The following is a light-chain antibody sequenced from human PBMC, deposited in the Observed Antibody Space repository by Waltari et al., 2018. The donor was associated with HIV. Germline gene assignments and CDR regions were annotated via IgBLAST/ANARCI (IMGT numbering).Light chain of an antibody. CDR3: QSYDSSLSAWV. V-gene: IGLV1-40*01. CDR1: SSNIGAGYD. CDR2: GNI. J-gene: IGLJ3*02. Sequence: QSVLTQPPSVSGAPGQRVTISCTGSSSNIGAGYDVHWYQQLPGTAPKVLIYGNINRPSGVPDRFAGSKSDTSASLAITGLQAEDEADYYCQSYDSSLSAWVFGGGTKLTVL.